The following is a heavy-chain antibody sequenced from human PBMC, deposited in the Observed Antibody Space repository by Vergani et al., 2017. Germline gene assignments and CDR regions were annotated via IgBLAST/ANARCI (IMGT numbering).Heavy chain of an antibody. CDR1: GGSISSSNW. D-gene: IGHD3-9*01. V-gene: IGHV4-4*03. Sequence: QVQLQESGPGLVKPPGTLSLTCAVSGGSISSSNWWSWVRQPPGKGLQWIGEIYHSGSTNYNPSLKSRVTISVDKSKNQFSLKLSSVTAADTAVYYCARALRLRYATIVDYYDYGMDVWGQGTTVTVAS. CDR2: IYHSGST. J-gene: IGHJ6*02. CDR3: ARALRLRYATIVDYYDYGMDV.